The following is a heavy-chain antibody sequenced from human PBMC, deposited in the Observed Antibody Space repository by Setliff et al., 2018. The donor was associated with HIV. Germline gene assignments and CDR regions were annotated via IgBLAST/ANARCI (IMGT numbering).Heavy chain of an antibody. J-gene: IGHJ4*02. CDR3: ARGGLGVVTSFDS. D-gene: IGHD3-3*01. V-gene: IGHV4-31*03. CDR1: GGSISSGGYY. Sequence: SETLSLTCTVSGGSISSGGYYWSWIRQHPRKGLEWIGYIHYSGNTYNNPSLNSRISISVDMSKNKFSLKLSSLTAADTAVYYCARGGLGVVTSFDSWGPGTLVTVSS. CDR2: IHYSGNT.